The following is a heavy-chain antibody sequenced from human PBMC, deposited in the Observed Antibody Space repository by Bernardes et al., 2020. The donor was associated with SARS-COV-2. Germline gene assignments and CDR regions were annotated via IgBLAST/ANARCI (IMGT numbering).Heavy chain of an antibody. V-gene: IGHV4-61*01. J-gene: IGHJ6*04. CDR2: IYYSGST. Sequence: SETLSLTCTVSGCSVSSGSYYWSWIRQPPGKGLEWIGCIYYSGSTYYNPSLKSRVTISVDTSKNQFSLKLSSVTAADTAVYYCAREPLGVVTMVRGVIKRYGMDVWGKGTTVTVSS. D-gene: IGHD3-10*01. CDR3: AREPLGVVTMVRGVIKRYGMDV. CDR1: GCSVSSGSYY.